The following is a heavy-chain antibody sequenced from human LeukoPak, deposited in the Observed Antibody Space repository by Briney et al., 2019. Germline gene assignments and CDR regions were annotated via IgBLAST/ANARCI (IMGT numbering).Heavy chain of an antibody. CDR3: PQGVSTAWLLKGSDD. J-gene: IGHJ4*02. CDR2: ISGSGGST. V-gene: IGHV3-23*01. CDR1: GLTLYRFA. D-gene: IGHD6-19*01. Sequence: GGSLRLSCTAWGLTLYRFAVMWARQAPGKGLDWVSSISGSGGSTYYADSVKGRFTISRDNSKNTLYLQMNSLRAEETALFDWPQGVSTAWLLKGSDDWGQGTLVIVSS.